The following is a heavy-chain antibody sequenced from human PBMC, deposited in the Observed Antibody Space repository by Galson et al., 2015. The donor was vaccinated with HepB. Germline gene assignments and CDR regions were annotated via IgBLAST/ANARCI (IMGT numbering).Heavy chain of an antibody. V-gene: IGHV3-30*04. CDR2: ISYDGRNK. D-gene: IGHD3-10*02. Sequence: SLRLSCAASGFTFRSYAMHWVRQPPGKGLEWVASISYDGRNKNSAESLKGRITISRDNSKNTLYLQMNSLRGEDTAVYFCARDPSSITMFSGKMDYWGQGTLVTVSS. CDR1: GFTFRSYA. CDR3: ARDPSSITMFSGKMDY. J-gene: IGHJ4*02.